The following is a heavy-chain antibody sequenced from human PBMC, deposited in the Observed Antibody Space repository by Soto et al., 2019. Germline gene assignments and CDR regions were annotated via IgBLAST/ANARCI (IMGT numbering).Heavy chain of an antibody. J-gene: IGHJ5*02. CDR2: ISGSGGST. CDR3: AKDKAPYEAPHWFDP. D-gene: IGHD2-8*01. V-gene: IGHV3-23*01. CDR1: GFTFTTYA. Sequence: GGSLRLSCAASGFTFTTYAMSWVRQAPGKGLEWVSAISGSGGSTYYADSVKGRFTISRDNSKNTLYLQMNSLRAEDTAVYYCAKDKAPYEAPHWFDPWGQGTLVTVSS.